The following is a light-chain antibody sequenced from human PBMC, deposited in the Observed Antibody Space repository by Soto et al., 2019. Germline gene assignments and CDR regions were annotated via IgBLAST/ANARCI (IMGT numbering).Light chain of an antibody. J-gene: IGLJ1*01. CDR3: ISYTRSTTYV. Sequence: QLVLTQPASVSGSPGQSITISCTGTSSDVGAYNYVSWYQHHPGKAPKVIIYHVSNRPSGVSNRFSGSKSGNTASLTITGLQAEDEGDYHCISYTRSTTYVFGTGTKLTVL. CDR1: SSDVGAYNY. V-gene: IGLV2-14*03. CDR2: HVS.